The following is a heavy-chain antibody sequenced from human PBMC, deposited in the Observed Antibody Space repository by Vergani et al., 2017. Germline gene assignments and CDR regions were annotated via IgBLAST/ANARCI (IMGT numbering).Heavy chain of an antibody. CDR2: ISYDGSNK. Sequence: QVQLVESGGGVVQPGRSLRLSCAASGFTFSSYAMHWVRQAPGKGLEWVAVISYDGSNKYYADSVKGRFTISRDNSKNTLYLQMNSLRAEDTAVYYCVRDSINPGIAVAGKPPDYWGQGTLVTVSS. D-gene: IGHD6-19*01. CDR1: GFTFSSYA. V-gene: IGHV3-30-3*01. J-gene: IGHJ4*02. CDR3: VRDSINPGIAVAGKPPDY.